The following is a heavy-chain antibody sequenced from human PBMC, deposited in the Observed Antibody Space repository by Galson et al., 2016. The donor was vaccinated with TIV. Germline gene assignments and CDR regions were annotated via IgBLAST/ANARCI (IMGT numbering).Heavy chain of an antibody. J-gene: IGHJ6*02. CDR2: IDHSGIT. CDR1: GYSISSGYY. D-gene: IGHD4-11*01. V-gene: IGHV4-38-2*02. Sequence: SETLSLTCAVSGYSISSGYYWGWVRQPPGKGLEWIGSIDHSGITYSKPPLKSRLTMSVDTSTNLFSLKLTSVTAADTAIYYCMREGSTVTMHHYFGMDVWGQGTTVIVSS. CDR3: MREGSTVTMHHYFGMDV.